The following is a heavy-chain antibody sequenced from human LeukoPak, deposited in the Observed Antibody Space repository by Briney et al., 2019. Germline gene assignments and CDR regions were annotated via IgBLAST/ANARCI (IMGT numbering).Heavy chain of an antibody. Sequence: ASETLSLTCTVSGGSISIYYWSWIRQPPGKGLEWIGYIYDSGSTNYNPSLKSRVTISVDTSKNQFSLKPSSVTAADTAVYYCAKHGTDSSGFYYRNFDYWGQGTLVTVSS. CDR3: AKHGTDSSGFYYRNFDY. CDR1: GGSISIYY. V-gene: IGHV4-59*08. J-gene: IGHJ4*02. CDR2: IYDSGST. D-gene: IGHD3-22*01.